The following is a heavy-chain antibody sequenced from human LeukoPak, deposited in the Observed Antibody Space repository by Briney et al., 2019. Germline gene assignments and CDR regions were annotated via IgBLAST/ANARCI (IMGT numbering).Heavy chain of an antibody. J-gene: IGHJ4*02. V-gene: IGHV4-59*11. CDR1: GGSTRNHY. CDR2: MHSSGST. CDR3: ARGSGWYDY. D-gene: IGHD6-19*01. Sequence: SETLSLTCTVSGGSTRNHYWSWIRQPPGKGLEWIGYMHSSGSTNYNPSLKSRVAMSVDTSKNHISLRLTSVTAADTAVYFCARGSGWYDYWGQGSLVTVSS.